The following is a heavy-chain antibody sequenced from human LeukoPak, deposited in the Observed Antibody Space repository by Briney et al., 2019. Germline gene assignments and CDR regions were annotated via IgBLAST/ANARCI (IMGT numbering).Heavy chain of an antibody. CDR3: ARHTLYVGFDY. CDR1: GGSISSSTYY. D-gene: IGHD5/OR15-5a*01. V-gene: IGHV4-39*01. J-gene: IGHJ4*02. CDR2: IYYSGST. Sequence: SETLSLTCTVSGGSISSSTYYWGWIRQPPGKGLEWIGTIYYSGSTYYNPSLKGRVTISVDTSKNQFSLKLTSVTAADTAVYYCARHTLYVGFDYWGQGALVTASS.